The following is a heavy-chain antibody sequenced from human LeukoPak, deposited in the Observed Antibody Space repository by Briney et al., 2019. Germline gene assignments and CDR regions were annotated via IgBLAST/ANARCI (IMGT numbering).Heavy chain of an antibody. CDR1: GGTFSSYA. D-gene: IGHD6-19*01. CDR2: IIPIFGTA. V-gene: IGHV1-69*06. J-gene: IGHJ4*02. Sequence: SVKVSCMASGGTFSSYAISWVRQAPGQGLEWMGGIIPIFGTANYAQKFQGRVTITADKSTSTAYMELSSLRSEDTAVYYCAREGDSSGWYSFDYWGQGTLVTVSS. CDR3: AREGDSSGWYSFDY.